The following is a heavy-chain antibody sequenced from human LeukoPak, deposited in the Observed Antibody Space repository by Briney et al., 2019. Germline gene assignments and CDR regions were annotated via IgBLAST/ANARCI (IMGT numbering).Heavy chain of an antibody. D-gene: IGHD5-18*01. J-gene: IGHJ4*02. CDR1: GGSISSSSYY. V-gene: IGHV4-61*05. CDR3: ARSGGGYSYGYFDY. CDR2: IYYSGST. Sequence: SETLSLTCTVSGGSISSSSYYWGWIRQPPGKGLEWLGYIYYSGSTNYNPSLKSRVTISVDTSKNQFSLKLSSVTAADMAVYYCARSGGGYSYGYFDYWGQGTLVTVSS.